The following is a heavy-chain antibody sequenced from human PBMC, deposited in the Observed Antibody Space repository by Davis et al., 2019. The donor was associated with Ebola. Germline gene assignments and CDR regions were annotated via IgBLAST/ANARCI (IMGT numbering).Heavy chain of an antibody. CDR3: ARGGTWNLDYGMDV. CDR1: GGTFSSDG. J-gene: IGHJ6*02. CDR2: IIPFVGIA. V-gene: IGHV1-69*04. D-gene: IGHD1-1*01. Sequence: AASVKVSCKASGGTFSSDGISWVRQAPGQGLEWMGRIIPFVGIANYAPKFQGSVTITADKSTSTANMEVNSLRSEDTAVYYCARGGTWNLDYGMDVWGQGTTVTVSS.